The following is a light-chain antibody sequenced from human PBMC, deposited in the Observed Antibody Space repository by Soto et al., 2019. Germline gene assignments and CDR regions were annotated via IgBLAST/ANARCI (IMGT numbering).Light chain of an antibody. Sequence: QSAQAQPASVSGSPGQSITISCTGTSSDVGGYNYVSWYQQHPGKAPKLMIYDVSNRPSGVSNRFSGSKSGNTASLTISGLQGEEGADYTRVFGIGTKVTVL. V-gene: IGLV2-14*01. CDR1: SSDVGGYNY. CDR2: DVS. CDR3: V. J-gene: IGLJ1*01.